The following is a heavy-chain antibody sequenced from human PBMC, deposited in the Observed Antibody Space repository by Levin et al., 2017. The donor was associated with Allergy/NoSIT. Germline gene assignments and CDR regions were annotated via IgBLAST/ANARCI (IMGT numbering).Heavy chain of an antibody. CDR3: AREEIVVVPAAYMPLDY. V-gene: IGHV3-30-3*01. CDR1: GFTFSSYA. Sequence: PGGSLRLSCAASGFTFSSYAMHWVRQAPGKGLEWVAVISYDGSNKYYADSVKGRFTISRDNSKNTLYLQMNSLRAEDTAVYYCAREEIVVVPAAYMPLDYWGQGTLVTVSS. J-gene: IGHJ4*02. D-gene: IGHD2-2*01. CDR2: ISYDGSNK.